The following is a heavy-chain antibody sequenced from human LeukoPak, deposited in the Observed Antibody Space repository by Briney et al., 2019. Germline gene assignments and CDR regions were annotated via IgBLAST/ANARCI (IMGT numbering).Heavy chain of an antibody. CDR2: IYTSGST. J-gene: IGHJ4*02. CDR3: VRDVDTFFDY. Sequence: SQTLSLTCTVSSDSISSGSYYRSWIRQPAGKGLEWIGRIYTSGSTYYNPSLKSRVTISLDTSKNQFSLKLSSVTAADTAVYYCVRDVDTFFDYWGQGTLVTVSS. D-gene: IGHD3-3*02. CDR1: SDSISSGSYY. V-gene: IGHV4-61*02.